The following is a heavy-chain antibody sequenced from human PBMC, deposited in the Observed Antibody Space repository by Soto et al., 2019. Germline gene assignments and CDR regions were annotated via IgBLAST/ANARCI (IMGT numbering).Heavy chain of an antibody. CDR2: IRSKANSYAT. J-gene: IGHJ5*02. CDR3: TRIALGYSSSSGWFDP. V-gene: IGHV3-73*02. Sequence: EVQLVESGGGLVQPGGSLKLSCAASGFTFSGSAMHWVRQASGKGLEWVGRIRSKANSYATAYAASVKGRFTISRDDSKNTAYLQMNSLKTEDTAVYYCTRIALGYSSSSGWFDPWGQGTLVTVSS. D-gene: IGHD6-6*01. CDR1: GFTFSGSA.